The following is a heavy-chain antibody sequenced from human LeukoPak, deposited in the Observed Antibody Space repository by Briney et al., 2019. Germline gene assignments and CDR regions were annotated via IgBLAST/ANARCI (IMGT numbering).Heavy chain of an antibody. D-gene: IGHD3-16*01. V-gene: IGHV1-69*02. J-gene: IGHJ5*02. Sequence: GSSMKVSCKASGGTFSSYTISWVRQAPGQGLEWMGRIIPILGIANYAQKFQSRVTITADKSTSTAYMELSSLRSEDTAVYYCARVRGIMITFGGAAAFDPWGQGTLVTVSS. CDR3: ARVRGIMITFGGAAAFDP. CDR1: GGTFSSYT. CDR2: IIPILGIA.